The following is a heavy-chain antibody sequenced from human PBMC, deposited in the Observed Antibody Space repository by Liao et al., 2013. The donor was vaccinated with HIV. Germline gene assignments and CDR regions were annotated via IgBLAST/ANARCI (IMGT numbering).Heavy chain of an antibody. CDR1: GGSFSGYY. D-gene: IGHD3-22*01. CDR3: ARYLPYDSSGYAGGWGYYYYYMDV. J-gene: IGHJ6*03. CDR2: INHSGST. V-gene: IGHV4-34*01. Sequence: QVQLQQWGAGLLKPSETLSLTCAVYGGSFSGYYWSWIRQPPGKGLEWIGEINHSGSTNYNPSLKSRVTISVDTSKNQFYLKLSSVTAADTAVYYCARYLPYDSSGYAGGWGYYYYYMDVWGKGTTVTVSS.